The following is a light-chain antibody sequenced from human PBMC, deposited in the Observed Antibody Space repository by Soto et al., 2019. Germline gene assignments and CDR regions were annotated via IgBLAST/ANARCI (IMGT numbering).Light chain of an antibody. CDR2: GAS. J-gene: IGKJ2*01. CDR3: QQYNNWHRT. CDR1: QSISSD. V-gene: IGKV3-15*01. Sequence: ETVMTQSPATLSVSPGERVTLSCRARQSISSDLAWYQQKPGQAPRLLIYGASTTATGIPGRFSGSGSGREFTLTISSLQYEDFAVYYCQQYNNWHRTFGQGTTLEIK.